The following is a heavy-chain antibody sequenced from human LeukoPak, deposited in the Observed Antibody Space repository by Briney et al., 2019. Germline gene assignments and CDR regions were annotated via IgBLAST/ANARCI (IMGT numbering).Heavy chain of an antibody. CDR1: GFTFSQYW. V-gene: IGHV3-7*01. CDR3: ARSGRGVASFYFYMDV. J-gene: IGHJ6*03. Sequence: GGSLRLSCAASGFTFSQYWMSWVRQAPGKGLEGVANIKHDGSEKQDGSEKNYVDSGKGRFTISRDNAKNSLYLQMNSLRAEDTAVYYCARSGRGVASFYFYMDVWGKGTTVTVSS. CDR2: IKHDGSEKQDGSEK. D-gene: IGHD3-10*01.